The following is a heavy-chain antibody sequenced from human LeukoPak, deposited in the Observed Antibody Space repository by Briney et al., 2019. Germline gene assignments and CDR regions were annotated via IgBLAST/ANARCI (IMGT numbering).Heavy chain of an antibody. CDR2: IKQDGSEK. CDR1: GVTVVRGW. D-gene: IGHD3-16*01. J-gene: IGHJ4*02. V-gene: IGHV3-7*04. Sequence: ASRTLACAASGVTVVRGWRSGVRRPPGKELVWVANIKQDGSEKYYVDSVKGRFTISRDNAKNTVYLQMNSVRPEDAAVYYCARVISVTSGGVPEEYWGQGTLVAVSS. CDR3: ARVISVTSGGVPEEY.